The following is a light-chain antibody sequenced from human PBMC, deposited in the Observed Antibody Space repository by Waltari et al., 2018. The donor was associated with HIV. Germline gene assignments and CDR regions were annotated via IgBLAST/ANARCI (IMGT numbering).Light chain of an antibody. CDR1: QSIRSW. CDR2: RAA. J-gene: IGKJ1*01. V-gene: IGKV1-5*03. CDR3: QQYDNYLWT. Sequence: DIQMTQSPSSLYSYVGVCVTITCRASQSIRSWLAWYQQKPGNVPKLLIYRAATLESGVPSRFSGSGSGTEFTLTISSRQPDDFATYYCQQYDNYLWTFGQGTKVEIK.